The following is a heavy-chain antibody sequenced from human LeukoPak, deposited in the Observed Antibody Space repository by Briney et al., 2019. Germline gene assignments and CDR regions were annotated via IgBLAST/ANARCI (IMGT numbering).Heavy chain of an antibody. Sequence: RSSETLSLTCTVSGDSVSNGNYYWSWLRQPPGKALEWIGYIYYTGKTYYNPSLEGRVTILVDTSRNHFSVKLSSVTAADTAVYYCARGGYSSSWYPDGWFDPWGQGTLVTVSS. CDR1: GDSVSNGNYY. V-gene: IGHV4-61*03. CDR3: ARGGYSSSWYPDGWFDP. D-gene: IGHD6-13*01. J-gene: IGHJ5*02. CDR2: IYYTGKT.